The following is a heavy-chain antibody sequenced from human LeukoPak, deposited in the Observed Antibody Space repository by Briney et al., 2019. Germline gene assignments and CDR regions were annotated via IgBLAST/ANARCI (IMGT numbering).Heavy chain of an antibody. CDR2: INHSGST. V-gene: IGHV4-34*01. CDR3: ARGPLYYGFWSGYDAFDI. J-gene: IGHJ3*02. D-gene: IGHD3-3*01. Sequence: SETLSLTCAVYGGSFSGYYWSWIRQPPGKGLEWIGEINHSGSTNYNPSLKSRVTISVDTSKNQFSLKLSSVTAADTAVYYCARGPLYYGFWSGYDAFDIWGQGTMVTVSS. CDR1: GGSFSGYY.